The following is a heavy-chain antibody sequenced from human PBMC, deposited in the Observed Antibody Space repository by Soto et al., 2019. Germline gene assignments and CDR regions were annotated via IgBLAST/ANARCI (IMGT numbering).Heavy chain of an antibody. J-gene: IGHJ4*02. CDR3: AKFLGYCISTSCYNYFDY. CDR2: IGGRGSST. Sequence: PGGSLRLSCVASGFTLWNYAMSWVRQAPGKGLEWVSVIGGRGSSTYYIDSVKGRFTISRDNSKNTLYLQMNSLRAEDTAVYYCAKFLGYCISTSCYNYFDYWGQGTLVTVSS. D-gene: IGHD2-2*02. V-gene: IGHV3-23*01. CDR1: GFTLWNYA.